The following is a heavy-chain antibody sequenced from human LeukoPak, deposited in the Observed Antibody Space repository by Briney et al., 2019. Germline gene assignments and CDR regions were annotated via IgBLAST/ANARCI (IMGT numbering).Heavy chain of an antibody. Sequence: ATVKVSCKASGYTFTGYYMHWLRQAPGQGLEWMGWINPNSGGTNYAQKFQGRVTMTRDTSITTAYMELSRLRSDDTAVYYCARDTQNAFDIWGQGTMVTVSS. CDR2: INPNSGGT. CDR3: ARDTQNAFDI. CDR1: GYTFTGYY. J-gene: IGHJ3*02. V-gene: IGHV1-2*02.